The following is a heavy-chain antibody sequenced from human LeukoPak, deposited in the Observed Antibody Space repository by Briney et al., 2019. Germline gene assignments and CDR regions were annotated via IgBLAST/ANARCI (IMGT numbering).Heavy chain of an antibody. V-gene: IGHV1-18*01. CDR3: ARRGRPTGMDV. CDR1: GYTFITYG. Sequence: ASVKVSCKASGYTFITYGISWVRQAPGQGLEWMGWISPYNGKTNDEQKFQDRLTMTTDTSTSTAYMELRSLTSDDTAVYYCARRGRPTGMDVWGQGTTVNVSS. J-gene: IGHJ6*02. CDR2: ISPYNGKT.